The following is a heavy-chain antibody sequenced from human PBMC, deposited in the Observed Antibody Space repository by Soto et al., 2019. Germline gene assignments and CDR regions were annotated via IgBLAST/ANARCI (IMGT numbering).Heavy chain of an antibody. Sequence: QVHLEQSVAEAKKPGASVKLSCKASGYTFTTYAMHWVRQAPGQRLEWMGWVNVGNGNTKYSHQFQNRVAITRDKSASTVYMELSSLRSEDTAVYYCARLRFEFDAWGQGTLVTVSS. V-gene: IGHV1-3*01. D-gene: IGHD3-16*01. CDR2: VNVGNGNT. J-gene: IGHJ5*02. CDR1: GYTFTTYA. CDR3: ARLRFEFDA.